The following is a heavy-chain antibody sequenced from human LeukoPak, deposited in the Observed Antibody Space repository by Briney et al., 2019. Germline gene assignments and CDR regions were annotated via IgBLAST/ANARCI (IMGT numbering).Heavy chain of an antibody. CDR3: ARMATTLEGCYYYYMDV. J-gene: IGHJ6*03. D-gene: IGHD4-17*01. CDR2: TYPGDSDT. CDR1: GYSFTSYW. V-gene: IGHV5-51*01. Sequence: GESLKISCKGSGYSFTSYWIGWVRQMPGKGLEWMGITYPGDSDTRYSPSFQGQVTISADKSISTAYLQWSSLKASDTAMYYCARMATTLEGCYYYYMDVWGKGTTVTISS.